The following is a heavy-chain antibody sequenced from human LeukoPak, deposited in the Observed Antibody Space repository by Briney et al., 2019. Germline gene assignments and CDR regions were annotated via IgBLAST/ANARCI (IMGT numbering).Heavy chain of an antibody. V-gene: IGHV3-21*01. D-gene: IGHD2-2*01. Sequence: PGGSLRLSCAASGFNFNYVWMNWVRQAPGKGLEWVSSMSTSSSYIYYADSVKGRFTISRDNAKNSLYLQMNSLRAEDTAVYYCARDGGYCSGASCYHYFDYWGQGTLVTVSS. CDR3: ARDGGYCSGASCYHYFDY. J-gene: IGHJ4*02. CDR1: GFNFNYVW. CDR2: MSTSSSYI.